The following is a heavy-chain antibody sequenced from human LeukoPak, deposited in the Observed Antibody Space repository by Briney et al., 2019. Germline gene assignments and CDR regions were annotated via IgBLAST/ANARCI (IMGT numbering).Heavy chain of an antibody. D-gene: IGHD2-2*01. CDR2: IYPSGST. CDR3: ARRDYCSSTSCPGSAFDI. J-gene: IGHJ3*02. CDR1: GYSISSGYY. V-gene: IGHV4-38-2*01. Sequence: SETLSLTCAVSGYSISSGYYWGWIRQPPGKGLEWIGSIYPSGSTYYNPSLKSRVTISVDTSKNQFSLKLSSVTAADTAVYYCARRDYCSSTSCPGSAFDIWGQGTMVTVSS.